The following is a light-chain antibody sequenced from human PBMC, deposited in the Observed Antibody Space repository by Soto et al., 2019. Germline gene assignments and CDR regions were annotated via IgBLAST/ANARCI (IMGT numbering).Light chain of an antibody. CDR1: RSDVGGYNY. CDR3: SSYTSSSTLVV. Sequence: QSALTQPASVSGSPVQSITISCTGTRSDVGGYNYVSWYQQHPGKAPKLMIYDVSNRPSGVSNRFSGSKSGNTASLTISGLQAEDEADYYCSSYTSSSTLVVFGGGTKLTVL. J-gene: IGLJ2*01. V-gene: IGLV2-14*01. CDR2: DVS.